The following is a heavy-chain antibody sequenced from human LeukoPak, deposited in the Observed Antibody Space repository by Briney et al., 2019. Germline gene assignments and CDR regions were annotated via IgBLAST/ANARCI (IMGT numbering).Heavy chain of an antibody. D-gene: IGHD3-22*01. CDR3: AGCPIDSSGYYLCDAFDI. J-gene: IGHJ3*02. Sequence: PETLSLTCAVYGGSFSGYYWSWIRQPPGKGLEWIGEINHSGSTNYNPSLKSRVTISVDTSKNQFSLKLSSVTAADTAVYYCAGCPIDSSGYYLCDAFDIWGQGTMVTVSS. V-gene: IGHV4-34*01. CDR1: GGSFSGYY. CDR2: INHSGST.